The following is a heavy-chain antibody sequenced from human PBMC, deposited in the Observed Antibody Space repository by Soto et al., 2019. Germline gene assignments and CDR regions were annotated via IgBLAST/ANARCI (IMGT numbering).Heavy chain of an antibody. D-gene: IGHD4-17*01. V-gene: IGHV3-66*01. J-gene: IGHJ4*02. CDR1: GFTVSNNY. CDR3: AGNSHTVY. Sequence: EVQLVESGGGLVQPGGSLRLSCAASGFTVSNNYMSWVRQAPGKGLEWVSLIYSAGSTYYADSVKGRFTISRDNSKNTLYLQMTSLRAEDTAVYYCAGNSHTVYWGQGTLVTVSS. CDR2: IYSAGST.